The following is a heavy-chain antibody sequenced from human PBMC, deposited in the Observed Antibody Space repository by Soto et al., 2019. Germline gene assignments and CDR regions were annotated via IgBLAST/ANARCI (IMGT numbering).Heavy chain of an antibody. CDR3: TRGAGRGYCTGNTCYSPYNYYGMDV. V-gene: IGHV6-1*01. CDR1: GDSVSSNSAA. Sequence: PSQTLSLTCAISGDSVSSNSAAWNWVRQSPSRGLEWLGRTYYRSKWYDDYAVSVKSRITIKPDTSKNQLSLQLNSVTPEDSAVYYCTRGAGRGYCTGNTCYSPYNYYGMDVWGQGTTVTVSS. J-gene: IGHJ6*02. D-gene: IGHD2-15*01. CDR2: TYYRSKWYD.